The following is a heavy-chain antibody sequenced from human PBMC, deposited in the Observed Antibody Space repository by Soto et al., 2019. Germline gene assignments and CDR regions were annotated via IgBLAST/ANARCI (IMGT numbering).Heavy chain of an antibody. Sequence: GGSLRLSCAASGFTFSSYGMHWVRQAPGKGLEWVAVISYDGSNKYYADSVKGRFTISRDNSKNTLYLQMNSLRAEDTAVYYCAKDFNFWSGYYEGRARGMDVWGQGTTVTVSS. CDR1: GFTFSSYG. D-gene: IGHD3-3*01. J-gene: IGHJ6*02. CDR2: ISYDGSNK. V-gene: IGHV3-30*18. CDR3: AKDFNFWSGYYEGRARGMDV.